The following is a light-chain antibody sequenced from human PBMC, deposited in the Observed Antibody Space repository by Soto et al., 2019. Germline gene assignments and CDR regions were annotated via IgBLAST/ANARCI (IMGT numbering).Light chain of an antibody. CDR2: GAS. CDR3: QERSNWYT. Sequence: EIVLTQSPATLSLSPGERATLSCRASQSVSSFLAWYQQKPGQAPRLLFYGASNRATGIPARFSGSGSGTDFTLTISSLEPEDFAVYYCQERSNWYTFGQGTKLEIK. J-gene: IGKJ2*01. V-gene: IGKV3-11*01. CDR1: QSVSSF.